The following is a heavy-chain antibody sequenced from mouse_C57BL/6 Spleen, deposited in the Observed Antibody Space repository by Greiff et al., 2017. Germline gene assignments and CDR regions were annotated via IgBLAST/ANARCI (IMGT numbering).Heavy chain of an antibody. Sequence: QVQLQQSGPELVKPGASVKISCKASGYAFSSSWMNWVKQRPGKGLEWIGRIYPGDGDTNYNGKFKGKATLTADKSSRTAYMQLSSLTSEDSAVSFCARDYGSSSRFAYWGQGTLVTVSA. CDR1: GYAFSSSW. CDR3: ARDYGSSSRFAY. V-gene: IGHV1-82*01. D-gene: IGHD1-1*01. J-gene: IGHJ3*01. CDR2: IYPGDGDT.